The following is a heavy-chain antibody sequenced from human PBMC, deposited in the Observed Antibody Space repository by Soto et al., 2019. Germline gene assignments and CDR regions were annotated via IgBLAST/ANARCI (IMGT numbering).Heavy chain of an antibody. CDR1: GFTFSSYG. CDR3: AKDQWRSSWYYYYGMDV. V-gene: IGHV3-30*18. J-gene: IGHJ6*02. Sequence: QVQLVESGGGVVQPGRSLRLSCAASGFTFSSYGMHWVRQAPGKGLEWVAVIPYDGSHKYYADSVKGRFTISRDNSKNTLYLQMNSLRAEDTAVYYCAKDQWRSSWYYYYGMDVWGQGTTVTGSS. D-gene: IGHD6-13*01. CDR2: IPYDGSHK.